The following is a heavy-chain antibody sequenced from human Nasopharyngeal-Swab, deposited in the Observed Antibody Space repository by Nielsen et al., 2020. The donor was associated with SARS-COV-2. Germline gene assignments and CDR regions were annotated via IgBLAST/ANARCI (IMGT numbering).Heavy chain of an antibody. Sequence: ASVKVSCKASGYTFITYSIHWVRQAPGQGLEWMGWINAGNGNTKYSQKFQGRVTLTRDTSASIAYMELSSLGSEDTAVYFCARSMSWGSGSYYGDYWGQGTLVTVSS. CDR3: ARSMSWGSGSYYGDY. J-gene: IGHJ4*02. CDR1: GYTFITYS. V-gene: IGHV1-3*01. CDR2: INAGNGNT. D-gene: IGHD3-10*01.